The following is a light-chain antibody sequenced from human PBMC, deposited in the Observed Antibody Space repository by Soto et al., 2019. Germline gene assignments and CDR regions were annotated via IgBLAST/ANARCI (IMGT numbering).Light chain of an antibody. CDR3: CSYVGATTYV. Sequence: QSALTQPASVSGSAGQSITITCTGSASNMGGYNLVSWYQHHAGKAPKVIIYEGVKRPSGVSNRFSASKSGTTASLTISGLQAEDEGDYYCCSYVGATTYVFGSGTKLTVL. J-gene: IGLJ1*01. V-gene: IGLV2-23*01. CDR2: EGV. CDR1: ASNMGGYNL.